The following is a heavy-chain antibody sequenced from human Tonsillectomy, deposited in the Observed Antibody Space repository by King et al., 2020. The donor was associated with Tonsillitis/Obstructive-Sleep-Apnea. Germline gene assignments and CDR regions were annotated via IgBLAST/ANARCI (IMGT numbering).Heavy chain of an antibody. CDR3: AKDLTHSDGTTWSYYFYYMDV. J-gene: IGHJ6*03. CDR1: GFTFSSYA. Sequence: VQLVESGGGLLQPGGSLRLSCAASGFTFSSYAMSWVRQAPGKGLEWVSAISGSGGSTFYADSVKGRFTISRDNSKNTLYLQMNSLRAEDTAVYYCAKDLTHSDGTTWSYYFYYMDVWGKGTTVTVSS. D-gene: IGHD5-24*01. CDR2: ISGSGGST. V-gene: IGHV3-23*04.